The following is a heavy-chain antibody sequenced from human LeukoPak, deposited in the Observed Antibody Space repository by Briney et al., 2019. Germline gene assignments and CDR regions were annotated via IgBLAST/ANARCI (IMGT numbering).Heavy chain of an antibody. CDR3: ATLLLWFGELTSWDY. CDR1: GGSISSYY. CDR2: IYYSGST. V-gene: IGHV4-59*08. D-gene: IGHD3-10*01. Sequence: PSETLSLTCTVSGGSISSYYWSWIRQPPGKGLEWIGYIYYSGSTNYNPSLKSRVTISVDTSKNQFSLKLNSVTAADTAVYYCATLLLWFGELTSWDYWGQGTLVTVSS. J-gene: IGHJ4*02.